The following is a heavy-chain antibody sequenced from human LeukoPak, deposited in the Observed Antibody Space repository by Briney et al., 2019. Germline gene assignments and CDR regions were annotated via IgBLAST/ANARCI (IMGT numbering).Heavy chain of an antibody. J-gene: IGHJ4*02. CDR1: GFTFSNYA. CDR3: AKINRGEVAGHMHY. V-gene: IGHV3-23*01. Sequence: GGSLRFSCAPSGFTFSNYAMSWVRQAPGKGPEWVSAISRGGGSTYYADSVKGRFTISRDNSKNTLYLQINSLRAEDTALYYCAKINRGEVAGHMHYWGQGTLVTVSS. CDR2: ISRGGGST. D-gene: IGHD6-19*01.